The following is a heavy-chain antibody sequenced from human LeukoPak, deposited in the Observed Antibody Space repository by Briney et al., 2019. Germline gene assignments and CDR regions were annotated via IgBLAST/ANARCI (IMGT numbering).Heavy chain of an antibody. D-gene: IGHD1-26*01. CDR3: ASIGWENAFDI. CDR1: GFTFSSYA. Sequence: GGSLRLSCAASGFTFSSYAMHWVRQAPGKGLVWVAVISYDGSNKYYAGSVKGRFTISRDNSKNTLYLQMNSLRAEDTAVYYCASIGWENAFDIWGQGTMVTVSS. J-gene: IGHJ3*02. V-gene: IGHV3-30-3*01. CDR2: ISYDGSNK.